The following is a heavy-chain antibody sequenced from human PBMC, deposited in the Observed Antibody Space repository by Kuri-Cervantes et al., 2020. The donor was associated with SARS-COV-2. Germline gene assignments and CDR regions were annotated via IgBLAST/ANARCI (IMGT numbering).Heavy chain of an antibody. CDR1: GGSLRSGSNY. V-gene: IGHV4-61*02. CDR3: ARGVYGDYLAGYYYYGMDV. CDR2: IYNTGIT. D-gene: IGHD4-17*01. Sequence: SETLSLTCSVSGGSLRSGSNYWSWVRQSAGKGLEWIGRIYNTGITNYNPSLKSRVTISVDTSKNQFSLKLSSVTAADTAVYYCARGVYGDYLAGYYYYGMDVWGQGTTVTVSS. J-gene: IGHJ6*02.